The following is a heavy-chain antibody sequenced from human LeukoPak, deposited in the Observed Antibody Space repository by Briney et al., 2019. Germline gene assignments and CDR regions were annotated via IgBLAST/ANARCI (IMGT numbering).Heavy chain of an antibody. Sequence: PSETLSLTCTVSGDSISSGDYYWSWIRQPAGKGLEWIGRISSSGSTNYNPSRKSRATISLDMSRKHFFLDLSSVTAADTAVYYCARAVHYSGTSDQHTGGWYYFDFWGQGTLVTVSS. V-gene: IGHV4-61*02. CDR1: GDSISSGDYY. CDR2: ISSSGST. J-gene: IGHJ4*02. D-gene: IGHD3-10*01. CDR3: ARAVHYSGTSDQHTGGWYYFDF.